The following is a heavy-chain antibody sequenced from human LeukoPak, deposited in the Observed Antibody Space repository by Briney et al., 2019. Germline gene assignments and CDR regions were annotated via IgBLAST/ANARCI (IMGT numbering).Heavy chain of an antibody. CDR1: GYSISNGYY. CDR3: ARGAEYYAIWRGYAGYSDY. D-gene: IGHD3-3*01. V-gene: IGHV4-38-2*02. J-gene: IGHJ4*02. Sequence: SETLSLTCTVSGYSISNGYYWGWIRRPPGKGLEWVGSISHRGSTYYNPSFRSRITISLDRSKQKFSLKLTSVTAADTAVYFCARGAEYYAIWRGYAGYSDYWGQGISVTVSS. CDR2: ISHRGST.